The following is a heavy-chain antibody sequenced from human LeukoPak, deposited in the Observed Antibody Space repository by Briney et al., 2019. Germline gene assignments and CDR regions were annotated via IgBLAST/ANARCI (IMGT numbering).Heavy chain of an antibody. V-gene: IGHV4-59*01. Sequence: PSETLSLTCTVSGGSISSYYWSWIRQPPGKGLEWIGYIYYSGSTNYNPSLKSRVTISVDTSKNQFSPKLSSVTAADTAVYYCARVAYDSSGYYYRLDYWGQGTLVTVSS. CDR2: IYYSGST. D-gene: IGHD3-22*01. J-gene: IGHJ4*02. CDR3: ARVAYDSSGYYYRLDY. CDR1: GGSISSYY.